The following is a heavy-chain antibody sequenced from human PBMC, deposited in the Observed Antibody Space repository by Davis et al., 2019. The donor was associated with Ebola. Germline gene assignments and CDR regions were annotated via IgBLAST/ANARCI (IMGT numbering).Heavy chain of an antibody. J-gene: IGHJ4*02. D-gene: IGHD3-10*01. CDR2: YYYTGST. CDR3: ASASMVRGVRADY. CDR1: GGFVSSGGYS. Sequence: MPSETLSLTCAVSGGFVSSGGYSWSWIRQPPGKGLEWIGYYYYTGSTYYNPSLKSRVTISVDTSKNQFSLKLSSVTAADTAVYYCASASMVRGVRADYWGQGTLVTVSS. V-gene: IGHV4-30-2*03.